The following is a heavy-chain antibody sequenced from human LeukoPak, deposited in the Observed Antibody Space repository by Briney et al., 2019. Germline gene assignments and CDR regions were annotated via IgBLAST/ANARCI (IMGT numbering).Heavy chain of an antibody. CDR2: INPNSGGT. CDR3: ARASIFGVVIIPNDY. CDR1: GYTFTGYY. V-gene: IGHV1-2*02. J-gene: IGHJ4*02. D-gene: IGHD3-3*01. Sequence: GASVKVSCKASGYTFTGYYMHWVRQAPGQGLEWMGWINPNSGGTNYAQKFQGRVTMTRDTSISTAYVELSRLRSDDTAVYYCARASIFGVVIIPNDYWGQGTLVTVSS.